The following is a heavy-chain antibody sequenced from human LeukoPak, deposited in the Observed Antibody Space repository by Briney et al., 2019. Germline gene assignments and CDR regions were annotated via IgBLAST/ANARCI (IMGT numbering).Heavy chain of an antibody. V-gene: IGHV3-48*03. CDR1: GFTFSSYE. J-gene: IGHJ4*02. Sequence: SGGSLRLSCAASGFTFSSYEMNWVRQAPGKGLEWVSYISSSGSTIYYADSVKGRFIISRDNAKNSLYLQMNSLRAEDTAVYYCARDQSGWYCDYWGQGTLVTVSS. CDR3: ARDQSGWYCDY. D-gene: IGHD6-19*01. CDR2: ISSSGSTI.